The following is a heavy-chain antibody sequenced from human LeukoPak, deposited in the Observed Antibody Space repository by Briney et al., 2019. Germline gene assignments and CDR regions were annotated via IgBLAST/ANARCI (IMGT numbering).Heavy chain of an antibody. J-gene: IGHJ3*02. CDR3: ARESQGYCSSTSCYALGAFDI. CDR1: GLTFSSYS. CDR2: ISSSSSYI. Sequence: PGGSLRLSCAASGLTFSSYSMNWVRHAPGKGLEWVSSISSSSSYIYYADSVKGRFTISRDNAKNSLYLQMNSLRAEDTAVYYCARESQGYCSSTSCYALGAFDIWGQGTMVTVSS. D-gene: IGHD2-2*01. V-gene: IGHV3-21*01.